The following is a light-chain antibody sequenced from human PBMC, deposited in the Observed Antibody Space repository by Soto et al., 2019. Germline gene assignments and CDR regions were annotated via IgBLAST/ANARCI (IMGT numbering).Light chain of an antibody. J-gene: IGLJ1*01. CDR1: SSGVGGYNY. CDR2: DVS. CDR3: SSYTSSSLHV. V-gene: IGLV2-14*03. Sequence: QSALTQPASVSGSPGQSITISCTGTSSGVGGYNYVSWYQQHPGKAPKLMIYDVSNRPSGVSNRFSGSKSGNTASLTISGLQAEDEADYYCSSYTSSSLHVFGTGNKVTGL.